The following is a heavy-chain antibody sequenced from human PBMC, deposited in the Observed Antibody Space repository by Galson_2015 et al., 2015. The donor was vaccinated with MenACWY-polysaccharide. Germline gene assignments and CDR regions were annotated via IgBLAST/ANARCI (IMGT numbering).Heavy chain of an antibody. Sequence: SLRLSCAASGFTFSSYAMSWVRQAPGKGLEWVSAISGSGGSTYYADSVKGRFTISRDNSKNTLYLQMNSLRAEDTAVYYCAKGWSSGWYPLYGMDVWGQGTTVTVS. CDR3: AKGWSSGWYPLYGMDV. J-gene: IGHJ6*02. CDR1: GFTFSSYA. CDR2: ISGSGGST. D-gene: IGHD6-19*01. V-gene: IGHV3-23*01.